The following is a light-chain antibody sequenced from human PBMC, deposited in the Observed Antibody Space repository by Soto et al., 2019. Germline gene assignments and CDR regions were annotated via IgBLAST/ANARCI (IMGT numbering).Light chain of an antibody. Sequence: EIEMTQSPATLSVSPGERATLSCRSSQSVGRKLAWYQQKPGQAPRLLIYDASNRAMGVPARFSGSGSGTEVTLTISSLQSEDVAVYDCQQYDIWPPWTCGQGTKVEI. CDR2: DAS. CDR3: QQYDIWPPWT. J-gene: IGKJ1*01. CDR1: QSVGRK. V-gene: IGKV3-15*01.